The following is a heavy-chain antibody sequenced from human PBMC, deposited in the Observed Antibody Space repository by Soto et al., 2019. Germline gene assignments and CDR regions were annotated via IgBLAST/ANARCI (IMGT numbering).Heavy chain of an antibody. CDR3: ATGLLTKGWMGY. CDR2: ISGTGIST. Sequence: PGGSLRLSCASSGFTFSIYAMIWVRQAPGKGLEWVSAISGTGISTYYADSVKGRFTISRDNSKNTLYMQMNGLRAEDTAVYYCATGLLTKGWMGYWGQGTLVTVSS. D-gene: IGHD1-1*01. V-gene: IGHV3-23*01. CDR1: GFTFSIYA. J-gene: IGHJ4*02.